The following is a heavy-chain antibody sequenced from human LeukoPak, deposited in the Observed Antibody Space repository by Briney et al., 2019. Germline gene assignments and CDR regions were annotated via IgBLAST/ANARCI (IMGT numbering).Heavy chain of an antibody. CDR3: ARRLDGYNSYYFDY. CDR2: IYYSGST. CDR1: GGSISSYY. V-gene: IGHV4-59*01. J-gene: IGHJ4*02. Sequence: SETLSLTCTASGGSISSYYWSWIRQPPGNGLELIGYIYYSGSTNYNPSLKSRVTISVDTSKNQFSLKLSSVTAADTAVYYCARRLDGYNSYYFDYWGQGTLVTVSS. D-gene: IGHD5-24*01.